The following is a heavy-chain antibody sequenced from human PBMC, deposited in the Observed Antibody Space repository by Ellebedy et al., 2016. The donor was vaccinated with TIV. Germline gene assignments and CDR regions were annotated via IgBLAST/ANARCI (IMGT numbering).Heavy chain of an antibody. CDR2: LYTGGSS. J-gene: IGHJ5*02. CDR1: GGSISSYY. CDR3: ARDDGRYYDSSGYYGGNWFDP. D-gene: IGHD3-22*01. V-gene: IGHV4-4*07. Sequence: MPSETLSLTCYVSGGSISSYYWSWIRQPAGKGLEWIGRLYTGGSSNYNPSLKSRVTMSVDKSKNQFSLNLSSVTAADTAVYYCARDDGRYYDSSGYYGGNWFDPWGQGTLVTVSS.